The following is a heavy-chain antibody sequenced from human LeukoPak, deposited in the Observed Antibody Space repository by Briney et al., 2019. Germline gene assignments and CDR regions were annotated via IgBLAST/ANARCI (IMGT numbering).Heavy chain of an antibody. D-gene: IGHD3-10*01. CDR2: ISGSSKSI. CDR1: GFIFSNYA. V-gene: IGHV3-21*01. Sequence: GGSLRLSCAASGFIFSNYAMYWVRQAPGKGLEWVSSISGSSKSIYYADSVRGRFTISRDNAKNSLYLQMNSLRAEDTAVYYCARSNYYGSGSYYDYWGQGTLVTVSS. CDR3: ARSNYYGSGSYYDY. J-gene: IGHJ4*02.